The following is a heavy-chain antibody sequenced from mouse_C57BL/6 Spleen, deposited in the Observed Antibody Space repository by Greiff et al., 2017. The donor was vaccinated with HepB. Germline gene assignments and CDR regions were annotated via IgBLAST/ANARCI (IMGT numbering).Heavy chain of an antibody. CDR3: ARRVYDYDVGYAMDY. Sequence: EVQLQESGAELVKPGASVKLSCTASGFNIKDYYMHWVKQRTEQGLEWIGRIDPEDGETKYAPNFQGKATITADTSSNTAYLQRSSLTSEDTAVYYCARRVYDYDVGYAMDYWGQGTSVTVSS. J-gene: IGHJ4*01. CDR2: IDPEDGET. CDR1: GFNIKDYY. D-gene: IGHD2-4*01. V-gene: IGHV14-2*01.